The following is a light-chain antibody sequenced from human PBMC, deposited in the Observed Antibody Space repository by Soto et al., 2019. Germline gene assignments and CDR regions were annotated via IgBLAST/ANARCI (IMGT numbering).Light chain of an antibody. V-gene: IGLV2-11*01. CDR2: DVT. CDR3: CSYACDYTQFV. Sequence: QSALTQPRSVSGSPGQSVTISCTGTSSDIGGYNSVSWYQHHPGKAPKLMIYDVTKRPSGVPNRVSGSKSGNTASLTISGQQTEDESDYACCSYACDYTQFVFGTRTKFIVL. J-gene: IGLJ1*01. CDR1: SSDIGGYNS.